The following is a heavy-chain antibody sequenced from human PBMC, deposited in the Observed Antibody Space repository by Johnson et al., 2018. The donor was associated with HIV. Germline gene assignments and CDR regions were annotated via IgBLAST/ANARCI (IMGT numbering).Heavy chain of an antibody. CDR1: GFTFSSYA. D-gene: IGHD6-19*01. V-gene: IGHV3-30*04. J-gene: IGHJ3*02. CDR2: ISYDGSNK. Sequence: QVQLVESGGGLVQPGGSLRLSCAASGFTFSSYAMHWVRQAPGKGLEWVAVISYDGSNKYYADSVKGRFTISRDNAKNSLYLQMNSLRAEDTAVYYCAREMGWEDAFDIWGQGTMVTVSS. CDR3: AREMGWEDAFDI.